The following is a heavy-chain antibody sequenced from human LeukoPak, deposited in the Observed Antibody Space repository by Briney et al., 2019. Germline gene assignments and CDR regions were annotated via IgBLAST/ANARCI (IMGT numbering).Heavy chain of an antibody. CDR1: GFTFSTYA. CDR2: ISSDGSYT. J-gene: IGHJ4*02. CDR3: AKAGGSYPPYDY. D-gene: IGHD3-16*01. Sequence: GGSLRLSCAASGFTFSTYAMHLVRQAPGRGLEWVAVISSDGSYTYSAASVKGRFTIPSENSEHMLYLQMNSLRAEDTAVYYRAKAGGSYPPYDYWGQGTLVTVST. V-gene: IGHV3-30-3*01.